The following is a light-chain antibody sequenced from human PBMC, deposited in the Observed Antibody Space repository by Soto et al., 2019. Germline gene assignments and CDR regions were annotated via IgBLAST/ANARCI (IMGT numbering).Light chain of an antibody. CDR2: DVS. Sequence: QSALTQPASVSGSPGQSIPISCTGTSSGVGGYNYVSWYQQHPGKAPKLMIYDVSNRPSGVSNRFSGSESGNTASLTIFGLQAEDEADYYCSSYTSSSTLVFGTGTKVTVL. J-gene: IGLJ1*01. CDR3: SSYTSSSTLV. CDR1: SSGVGGYNY. V-gene: IGLV2-14*01.